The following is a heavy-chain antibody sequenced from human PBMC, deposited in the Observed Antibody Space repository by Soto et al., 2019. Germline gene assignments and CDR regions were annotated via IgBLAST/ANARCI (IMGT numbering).Heavy chain of an antibody. D-gene: IGHD2-2*01. CDR1: GYSFTSYG. J-gene: IGHJ6*02. CDR2: ISPYNGHT. V-gene: IGHV1-18*01. CDR3: ARDLTIVPATHPRLENYGMDV. Sequence: QVQLVQSAGEVKKPGASVKVSCKASGYSFTSYGISWVRQAPGQGLEWMGWISPYNGHTQFVERFQGRVTMTTDTSTKTAYMELRTLRSDDTAHYYCARDLTIVPATHPRLENYGMDVWGQGTTVIVSS.